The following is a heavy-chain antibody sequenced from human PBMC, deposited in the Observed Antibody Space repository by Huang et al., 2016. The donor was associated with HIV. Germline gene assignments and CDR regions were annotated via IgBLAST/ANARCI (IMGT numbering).Heavy chain of an antibody. CDR3: ATGPRGSGSFN. D-gene: IGHD1-26*01. Sequence: QVQLVQSGAEVKKPGSSVKVSCKASGGTFSSYVIRWVRQAPGQGLECIGGITTIFDKTNYAQKFQGRVTIIADEATRTAYMEMSSLRPEDTATYYCATGPRGSGSFNWGQGTLVIVSS. J-gene: IGHJ4*02. CDR2: ITTIFDKT. V-gene: IGHV1-69*01. CDR1: GGTFSSYV.